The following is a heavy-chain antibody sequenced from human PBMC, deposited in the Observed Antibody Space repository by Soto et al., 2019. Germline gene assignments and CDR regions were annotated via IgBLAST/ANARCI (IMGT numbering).Heavy chain of an antibody. D-gene: IGHD3-3*01. V-gene: IGHV3-53*04. CDR1: GFSVSSNY. CDR2: IVSDGTA. Sequence: GGSLRLSCEASGFSVSSNYMSWVRQAPGKGLEWVSVIVSDGTAYYAGSVKGRFTVSRHNSKNTLNLQMNSLRAEDTAVYYCARENDFCITYGTSHSYMYVLAKRTSVPVSS. J-gene: IGHJ6*03. CDR3: ARENDFCITYGTSHSYMYV.